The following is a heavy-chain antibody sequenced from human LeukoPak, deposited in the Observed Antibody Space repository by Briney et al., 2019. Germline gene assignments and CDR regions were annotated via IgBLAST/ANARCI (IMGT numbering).Heavy chain of an antibody. D-gene: IGHD3-16*01. V-gene: IGHV3-7*01. CDR2: IKPDGNEK. J-gene: IGHJ4*02. CDR3: ARDLDPWGSLDY. CDR1: GFTFSSYW. Sequence: GGSLRLSCEVSGFTFSSYWMSWVRQAPGKGLECVANIKPDGNEKFYVDSVKGRFTISRDNAKNSLYLQMNSLRAEDTAVYYCARDLDPWGSLDYWGQGTLVTVSS.